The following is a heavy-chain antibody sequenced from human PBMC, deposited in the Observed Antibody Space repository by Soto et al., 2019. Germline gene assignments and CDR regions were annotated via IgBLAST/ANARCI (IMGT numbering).Heavy chain of an antibody. CDR2: IRSDGKET. CDR3: TRDGGTSGWYL. Sequence: GGSLRLSCAPSGFTFSSYWMSWVRQAPGKGPEWVANIRSDGKETHYADSVRGRFTISRDNAKNSLYLQMNSLRVEDSAVYYCTRDGGTSGWYLWGQGPLVTVSS. D-gene: IGHD6-19*01. CDR1: GFTFSSYW. J-gene: IGHJ4*02. V-gene: IGHV3-7*04.